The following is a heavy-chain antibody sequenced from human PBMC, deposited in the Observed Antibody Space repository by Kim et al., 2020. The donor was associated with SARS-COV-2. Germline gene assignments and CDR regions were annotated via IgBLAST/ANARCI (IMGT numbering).Heavy chain of an antibody. J-gene: IGHJ4*02. D-gene: IGHD3-10*01. V-gene: IGHV3-15*01. Sequence: ATPVKGRFNISRDDSKNTLYLQMNSLKTEDTAVYYCTTELYLWFGELTDYWGQGTLVTVSS. CDR3: TTELYLWFGELTDY.